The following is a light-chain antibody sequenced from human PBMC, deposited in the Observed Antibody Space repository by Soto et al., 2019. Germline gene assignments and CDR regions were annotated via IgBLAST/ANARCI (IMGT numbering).Light chain of an antibody. CDR1: SSDVGAFNY. Sequence: QSALTQPASMSGSPGQSITISCTGTSSDVGAFNYVSWYQQYPGKAPKLLIYAVTNRPSGVSNRFSGSKSGNTASLTISGLQAEDEADYYCSSSTSSTTLYVFGTGTKVTVL. CDR2: AVT. V-gene: IGLV2-14*01. CDR3: SSSTSSTTLYV. J-gene: IGLJ1*01.